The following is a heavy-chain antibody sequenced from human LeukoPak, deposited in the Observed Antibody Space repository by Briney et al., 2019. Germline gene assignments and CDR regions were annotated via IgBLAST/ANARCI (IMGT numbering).Heavy chain of an antibody. J-gene: IGHJ6*02. Sequence: GRSLRLSCAASGFTFSSYAMHWVRQAPGKGLEWVAVISYDGSNKYCADSVKGRFTISRDNSKNTLYLQMNSLRAEDTAVYYCARDQRIWSGGYYGMDVWGQGTTVTVSS. CDR1: GFTFSSYA. CDR3: ARDQRIWSGGYYGMDV. CDR2: ISYDGSNK. D-gene: IGHD3-3*01. V-gene: IGHV3-30-3*01.